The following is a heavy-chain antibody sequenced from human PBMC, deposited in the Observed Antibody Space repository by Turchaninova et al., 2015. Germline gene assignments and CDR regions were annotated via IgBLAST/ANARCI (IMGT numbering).Heavy chain of an antibody. CDR2: VVCNGDTT. V-gene: IGHV3-23*04. CDR3: AKRSSTWSSFDY. J-gene: IGHJ4*02. D-gene: IGHD6-13*01. CDR1: GFTFSSYA. Sequence: EVQLVDSGGGLVQPGGSLRLSCAASGFTFSSYAMKWVRQAPGKGLVVFSAVVCNGDTTYYAESGRGRLTISRDNSKNTLYLQMNSLRAEDSALYYCAKRSSTWSSFDYWGQGTLVTVSS.